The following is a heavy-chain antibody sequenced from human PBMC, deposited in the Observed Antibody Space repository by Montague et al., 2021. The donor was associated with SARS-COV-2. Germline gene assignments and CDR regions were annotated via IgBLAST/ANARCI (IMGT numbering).Heavy chain of an antibody. Sequence: ETLSLTCEASGDSISSYYWSWIRQSPGKGLEWIGYVHYTGSTEYNPSLKTRVTPSLDTPRNHFSLKLRSVTAADTAVYYCARAQNTCFIANCVNYFEVWGLGALVTVSS. CDR2: VHYTGST. V-gene: IGHV4-59*01. CDR1: GDSISSYY. D-gene: IGHD1-1*01. J-gene: IGHJ4*02. CDR3: ARAQNTCFIANCVNYFEV.